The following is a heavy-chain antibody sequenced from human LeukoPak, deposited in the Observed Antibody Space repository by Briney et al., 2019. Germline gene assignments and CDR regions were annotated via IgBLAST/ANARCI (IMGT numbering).Heavy chain of an antibody. D-gene: IGHD4-17*01. CDR1: GFTFSSYA. J-gene: IGHJ3*02. Sequence: GGSLRLSCAASGFTFSSYAMSWVRQAPGKGLECISGFSGSGGSTYYADSVKGRFTISRDNAKNSLYLQMNSLRAEDTAVYYCARDPYGDPDAFDIWGQGTMVTVSS. V-gene: IGHV3-23*01. CDR3: ARDPYGDPDAFDI. CDR2: FSGSGGST.